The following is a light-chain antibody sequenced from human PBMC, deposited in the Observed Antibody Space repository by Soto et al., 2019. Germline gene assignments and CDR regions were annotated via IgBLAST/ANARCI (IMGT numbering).Light chain of an antibody. V-gene: IGLV2-14*01. CDR1: SSDVGGYNY. Sequence: QSVLPQPASVSGSPGQSITISCTGTSSDVGGYNYVSRYQQHPGKAPKLMIYDVSNRPSGVSNRFSGSKSGNTASLTISGLQAEDEADYYCSSYTSSSTSLYVFGTGTKVTVL. CDR3: SSYTSSSTSLYV. CDR2: DVS. J-gene: IGLJ1*01.